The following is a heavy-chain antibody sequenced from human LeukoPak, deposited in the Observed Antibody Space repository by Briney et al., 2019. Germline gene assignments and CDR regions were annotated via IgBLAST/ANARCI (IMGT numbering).Heavy chain of an antibody. J-gene: IGHJ4*02. V-gene: IGHV3-30*04. CDR2: ISYDGSNK. CDR1: GFTFSSYA. Sequence: GGSLRLSCAASGFTFSSYAMHWVRQAPGKGLEGVAVISYDGSNKYYSDSVKGRFTISRDNSKNTLYLQMNSLRAEDTAVYYCARVASDYWGQGTLVTVSS. D-gene: IGHD5-12*01. CDR3: ARVASDY.